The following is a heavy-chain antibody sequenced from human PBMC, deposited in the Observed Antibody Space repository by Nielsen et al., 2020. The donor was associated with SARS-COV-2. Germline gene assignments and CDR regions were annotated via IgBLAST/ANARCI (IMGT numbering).Heavy chain of an antibody. CDR2: IRSKTNNYET. V-gene: IGHV3-73*01. CDR3: KHYYDMDV. J-gene: IGHJ6*02. Sequence: GGSLRLSCAASGFTFGDAIIHWVRQASGKGLEWVGRIRSKTNNYETSYAASVKGGFIISRDESKNMAYLQMNSLKTDDTAVYYCKHYYDMDVWGQGTTVTVSS. CDR1: GFTFGDAI.